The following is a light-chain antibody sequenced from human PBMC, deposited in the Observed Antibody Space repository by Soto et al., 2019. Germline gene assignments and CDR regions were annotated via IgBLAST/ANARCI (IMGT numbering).Light chain of an antibody. Sequence: EIVMTQSPATLSVSPGERATLSFRASQSVSRNLAWYQQNPGPAPRLLIYYTSNRATCIPARCSCSGSGTEFTLTISSLAPEDFEIYYCHQRQSWPRTVGQGTKVDIK. J-gene: IGKJ1*01. CDR3: HQRQSWPRT. V-gene: IGKV3-11*01. CDR2: YTS. CDR1: QSVSRN.